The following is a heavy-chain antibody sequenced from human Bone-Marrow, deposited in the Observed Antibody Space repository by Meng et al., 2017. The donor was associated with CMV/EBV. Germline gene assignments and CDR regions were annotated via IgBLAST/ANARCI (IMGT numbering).Heavy chain of an antibody. D-gene: IGHD4-17*01. V-gene: IGHV1-69*01. CDR1: GGTFSSYA. CDR2: IIPIFGTR. Sequence: CKASGGTFSSYAIVWVQQAPGQGLEWMGVIIPIFGTRNYAQKFQGRVTITADESTTTAYMDLSSLRSEDTAVYYCARGWGGDQEAIDYWGQGTLVTVSS. J-gene: IGHJ4*02. CDR3: ARGWGGDQEAIDY.